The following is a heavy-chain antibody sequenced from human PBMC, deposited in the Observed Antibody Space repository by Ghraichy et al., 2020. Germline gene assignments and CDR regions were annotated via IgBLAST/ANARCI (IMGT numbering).Heavy chain of an antibody. CDR1: GFTFSTYD. Sequence: GGSLRLSCAASGFTFSTYDMHWVRQVTGKGLEWVSVIGTTGDTYYYDSVRGRFTITRENAKNSLHLQMNNLGAGDTAVYYCAKEGLRGLDAFDIWGQGTMVTDSS. J-gene: IGHJ3*02. CDR2: IGTTGDT. D-gene: IGHD2-15*01. V-gene: IGHV3-13*01. CDR3: AKEGLRGLDAFDI.